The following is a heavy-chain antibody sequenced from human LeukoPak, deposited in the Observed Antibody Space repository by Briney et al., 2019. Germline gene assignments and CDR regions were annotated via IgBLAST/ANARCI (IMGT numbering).Heavy chain of an antibody. CDR2: ISGSGGSP. D-gene: IGHD2-2*01. CDR1: GFTFSSYA. CDR3: AKGDSIVVVPAAIPFDY. Sequence: PGGSLRLSCAASGFTFSSYAMSWVRQAPGKGLEWVSAISGSGGSPYYADSVKGRFTISRDNSKNTLYLQMNSLRAEDTAVYYCAKGDSIVVVPAAIPFDYWGQGTLVTVSS. J-gene: IGHJ4*02. V-gene: IGHV3-23*01.